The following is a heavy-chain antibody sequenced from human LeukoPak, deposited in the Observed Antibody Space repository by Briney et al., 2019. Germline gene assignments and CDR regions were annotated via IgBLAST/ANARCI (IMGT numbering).Heavy chain of an antibody. J-gene: IGHJ3*02. V-gene: IGHV5-51*01. CDR3: ALGAVRGLHAFDI. CDR1: GYSFTTYW. D-gene: IGHD3-10*01. Sequence: GESLKISCEGFGYSFTTYWIGWVRQMPGKGLEWMGIIYPGDSDTRYSPPFQGQATISADKSVTTAYLQWSTLKASDTAMYYCALGAVRGLHAFDIWGQGTMVTVSS. CDR2: IYPGDSDT.